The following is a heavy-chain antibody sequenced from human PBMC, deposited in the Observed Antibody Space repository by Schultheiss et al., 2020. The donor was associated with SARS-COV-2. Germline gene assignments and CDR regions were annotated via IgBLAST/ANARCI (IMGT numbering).Heavy chain of an antibody. CDR1: GGSFSGCY. Sequence: SETLSLTCAVYGGSFSGCYWSWIRQPPGKGLEWIGSIYYSGSTYYNPSLKSRVTISVDTSKNQFSLKLSSVTAADTAVYYCARRGATVYYYDSSGYTFDPWGQGTLVTVSS. CDR3: ARRGATVYYYDSSGYTFDP. V-gene: IGHV4-34*01. J-gene: IGHJ5*02. D-gene: IGHD3-22*01. CDR2: IYYSGST.